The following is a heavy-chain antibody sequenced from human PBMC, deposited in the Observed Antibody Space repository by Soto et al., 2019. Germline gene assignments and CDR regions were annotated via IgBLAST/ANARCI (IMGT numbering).Heavy chain of an antibody. CDR3: ARGRPVTTDY. CDR1: GGTFSSYT. CDR2: IIPILGIA. J-gene: IGHJ4*02. V-gene: IGHV1-69*02. D-gene: IGHD4-17*01. Sequence: QVQLVQSGAEVKKPGSSVKVSCKASGGTFSSYTISWVRQAPGQGLEWMGRIIPILGIANYAQKFQGRVTIXXDKSTSTAYLELSSLRSEDTAVYYCARGRPVTTDYWGQGTLVTVSS.